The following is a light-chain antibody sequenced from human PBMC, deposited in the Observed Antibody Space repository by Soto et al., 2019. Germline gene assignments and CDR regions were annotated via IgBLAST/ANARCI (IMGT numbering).Light chain of an antibody. Sequence: QSLLTQPPSASGSPGQSVTISCAGTSSDVGGYNYVSWYQQYPGKVPKLMIYEVSERPSGVPDRFSGSKSGNTAFLTVSGLQAEDEADYYCLSYADTAYVFGTGTKLTVL. J-gene: IGLJ1*01. V-gene: IGLV2-8*01. CDR2: EVS. CDR3: LSYADTAYV. CDR1: SSDVGGYNY.